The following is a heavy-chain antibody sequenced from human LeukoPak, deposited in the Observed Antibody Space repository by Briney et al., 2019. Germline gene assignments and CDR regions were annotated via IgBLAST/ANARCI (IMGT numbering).Heavy chain of an antibody. J-gene: IGHJ4*02. V-gene: IGHV3-53*01. CDR1: GFTVSSNY. Sequence: PGGSLRLSCAASGFTVSSNYMSWVRQAPGKGLEWVSVIYSGGSTYYADSVKGRFTISRDNSKNTLYLQMNSLRAEDTAVYYCARLSFGSKRYLDYWGQGTLVTVSS. D-gene: IGHD3-10*01. CDR2: IYSGGST. CDR3: ARLSFGSKRYLDY.